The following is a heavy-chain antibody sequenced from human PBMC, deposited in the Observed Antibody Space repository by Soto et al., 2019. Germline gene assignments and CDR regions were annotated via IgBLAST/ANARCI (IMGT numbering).Heavy chain of an antibody. CDR1: GFTFSSYW. Sequence: EVQLVESGGGLVQPGGSLRLSCAASGFTFSSYWMHWVRQAPGKGLVWVSRIKSDGSGTYYADSVMGRLTISRDNAKNTQYLQMNSLRAEDTAVYYCVRGDGDYNDGNGYLGRHWGQGTLVTVSS. CDR3: VRGDGDYNDGNGYLGRH. CDR2: IKSDGSGT. J-gene: IGHJ4*02. V-gene: IGHV3-74*01. D-gene: IGHD5-18*01.